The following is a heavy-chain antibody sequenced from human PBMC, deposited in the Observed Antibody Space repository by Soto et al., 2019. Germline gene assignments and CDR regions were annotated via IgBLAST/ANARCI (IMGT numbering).Heavy chain of an antibody. CDR1: GFTFTKAW. J-gene: IGHJ4*02. CDR2: IKSKADGETT. Sequence: DVQVVESGGGLVKPGGSLRLSCAASGFTFTKAWMNWVRQAPGKGLEWVVRIKSKADGETTYYAAPVQGRFTISRDHSNNTMSLQTTSLKTEDTAVYYCATDVRGRYSPFPEFWGQGTLVTVSS. V-gene: IGHV3-15*01. CDR3: ATDVRGRYSPFPEF. D-gene: IGHD5-18*01.